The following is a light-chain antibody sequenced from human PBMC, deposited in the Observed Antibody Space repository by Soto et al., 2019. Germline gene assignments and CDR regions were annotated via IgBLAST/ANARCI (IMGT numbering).Light chain of an antibody. CDR2: GTS. CDR3: QQYGVSPRT. Sequence: EIVLTQSPATLSLSAGERAALSCRASQDVTGNLVAWYQQRPGQAPRLLIYGTSARATGLPDRFTGSGGGTGFTLTISRLEPEDFAVYYCQQYGVSPRTFGQGTTVEL. J-gene: IGKJ1*01. CDR1: QDVTGNL. V-gene: IGKV3-20*01.